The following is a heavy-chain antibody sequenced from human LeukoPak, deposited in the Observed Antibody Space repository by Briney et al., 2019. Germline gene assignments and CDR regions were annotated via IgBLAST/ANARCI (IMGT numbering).Heavy chain of an antibody. V-gene: IGHV3-9*01. CDR1: GFTFDDYA. Sequence: PGGSLRLSCAASGFTFDDYAMHWVRQAPGKGLEWVSGISWNSGSIGYADSVKGRFTISRDNAKNSLYLQMNSLRAEDTALYYCAKEIAAGWFDPWGQGTLVTVSS. J-gene: IGHJ5*02. D-gene: IGHD6-19*01. CDR2: ISWNSGSI. CDR3: AKEIAAGWFDP.